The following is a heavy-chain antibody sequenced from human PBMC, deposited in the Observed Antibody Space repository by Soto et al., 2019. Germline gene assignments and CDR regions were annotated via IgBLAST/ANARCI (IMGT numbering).Heavy chain of an antibody. V-gene: IGHV1-2*02. CDR2: INPNSGGT. D-gene: IGHD3-9*01. J-gene: IGHJ6*02. Sequence: GASVKVSCKASGYTFTGYYMHWVRQAPGQGLEWMGWINPNSGGTNYAQKFQGRVTMTRDTSISTAYMGLSRLRSDDTAVYYCARSEYYYDILTGYYSPYYYYGMDVWGQGTTVTV. CDR3: ARSEYYYDILTGYYSPYYYYGMDV. CDR1: GYTFTGYY.